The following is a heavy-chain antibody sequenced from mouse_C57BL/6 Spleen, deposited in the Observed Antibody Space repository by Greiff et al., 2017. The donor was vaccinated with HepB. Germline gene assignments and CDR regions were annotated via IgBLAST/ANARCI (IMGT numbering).Heavy chain of an antibody. CDR1: GYTFTSYW. Sequence: QVQLQQPGTELVKPGASVKLSCKASGYTFTSYWMHWVQQRPGQGLEWIGNINPSNGGTNYNEKFKSKATLTVDKSSSTAYMQLSSLTSEDSAVYYCARSSYYDYDNYAMDYWGQGTSVTVSS. V-gene: IGHV1-53*01. CDR2: INPSNGGT. J-gene: IGHJ4*01. D-gene: IGHD2-4*01. CDR3: ARSSYYDYDNYAMDY.